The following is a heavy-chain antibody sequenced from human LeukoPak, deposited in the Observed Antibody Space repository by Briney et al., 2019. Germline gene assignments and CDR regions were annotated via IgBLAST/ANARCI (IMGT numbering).Heavy chain of an antibody. V-gene: IGHV4-59*12. CDR3: ARGFYGSSPAIDAPTGAYYYYMDV. CDR1: GGSISSYY. D-gene: IGHD3-10*01. Sequence: PSETLSLTCTVSGGSISSYYWSWIRQPPGKGLEWIGYIYYSGSTNYNPSLKSRVTISVDTSKNQFSLKLSSVTAADTAVYYRARGFYGSSPAIDAPTGAYYYYMDVWGKGTTVTVSS. J-gene: IGHJ6*03. CDR2: IYYSGST.